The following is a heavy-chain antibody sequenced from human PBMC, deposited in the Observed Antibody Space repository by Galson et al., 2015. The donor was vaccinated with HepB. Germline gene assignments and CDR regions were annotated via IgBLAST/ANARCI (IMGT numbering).Heavy chain of an antibody. V-gene: IGHV1-18*01. J-gene: IGHJ6*02. D-gene: IGHD1-7*01. CDR3: ARDVMRTGTTSYYYYGMDV. CDR2: ISAYNGNT. Sequence: SVKVSCKASGYTFTSYGISWVRQAPGQGLEWMGWISAYNGNTNYAQKLQGRVTMTTDTSTSTAYMELRSLRSDDTAVYYCARDVMRTGTTSYYYYGMDVWGQGTTVTVSS. CDR1: GYTFTSYG.